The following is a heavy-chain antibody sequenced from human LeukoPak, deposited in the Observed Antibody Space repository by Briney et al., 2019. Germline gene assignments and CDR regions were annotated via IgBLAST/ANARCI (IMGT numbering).Heavy chain of an antibody. Sequence: SGTLSLTCAVSGGSISSSNWWSWVRQPPGKGLEWIGEIYHSGSTNYNPSLKSRVTISVDKSENQFSLKLSSVTAADTAVYYCARDKTTVVPYGMDVWGQGTTVTVSS. D-gene: IGHD4-23*01. CDR3: ARDKTTVVPYGMDV. V-gene: IGHV4-4*02. CDR2: IYHSGST. CDR1: GGSISSSNW. J-gene: IGHJ6*02.